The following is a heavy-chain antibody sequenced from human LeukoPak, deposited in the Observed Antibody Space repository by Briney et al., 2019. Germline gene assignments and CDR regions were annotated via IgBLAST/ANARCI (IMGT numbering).Heavy chain of an antibody. J-gene: IGHJ4*02. V-gene: IGHV3-21*01. D-gene: IGHD2-2*01. CDR3: ARACARTNCYTED. Sequence: GGSLRLSCAASGFTFSDYSMNWVRQAPAKGLEWVSSISSSSSNIYYADSVKGRFTISRDNAKNSLYLEMNSLRAEDTAVYYCARACARTNCYTEDWGQGTLVTVSS. CDR2: ISSSSSNI. CDR1: GFTFSDYS.